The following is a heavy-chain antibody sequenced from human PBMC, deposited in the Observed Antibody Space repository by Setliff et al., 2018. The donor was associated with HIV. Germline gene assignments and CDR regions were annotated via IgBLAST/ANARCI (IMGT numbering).Heavy chain of an antibody. V-gene: IGHV3-30*04. CDR1: GFNFNNHA. Sequence: GGSLRLSCAASGFNFNNHAMHWVRQAPGKGPECVAVISDDGSAKYYADSVKGRFTISRDNSKNTLYLQMNSLRVEDTAVYYCARETMYDSRGYLSHYFDYWGQGTPVTVSS. CDR3: ARETMYDSRGYLSHYFDY. CDR2: ISDDGSAK. D-gene: IGHD3-22*01. J-gene: IGHJ4*02.